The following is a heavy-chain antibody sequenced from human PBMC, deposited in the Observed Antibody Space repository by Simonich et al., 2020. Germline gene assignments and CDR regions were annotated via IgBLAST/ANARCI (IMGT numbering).Heavy chain of an antibody. CDR1: GGSISSYY. CDR3: ARQEYSSSSFDY. V-gene: IGHV4-59*08. J-gene: IGHJ4*02. D-gene: IGHD6-6*01. Sequence: QVQLQESGPGLVKPSETLSLTCTVSGGSISSYYWSWIRQPPGKGLEWIGYIYYSGSTNYPPSRKRRVTISVDTSKNQFSLKLSSVTAADTAVYYCARQEYSSSSFDYWGQGTLVTVSS. CDR2: IYYSGST.